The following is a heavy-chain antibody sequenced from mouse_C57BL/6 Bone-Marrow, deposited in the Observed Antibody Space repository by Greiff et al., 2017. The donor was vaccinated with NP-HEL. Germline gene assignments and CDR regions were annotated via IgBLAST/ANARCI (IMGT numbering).Heavy chain of an antibody. CDR3: ARPDYEVHY. CDR2: IHPNSGST. V-gene: IGHV1-64*01. Sequence: QVQLKQPGAELVKPGASVKLSCKASGYTFTSYWMHWVKQRPGQGLEWIGMIHPNSGSTNYNEKFKSKATLTVDKSSSTAYMQLSSLTSEDAAVYYCARPDYEVHYWGQGTTLTVSS. J-gene: IGHJ2*01. D-gene: IGHD2-4*01. CDR1: GYTFTSYW.